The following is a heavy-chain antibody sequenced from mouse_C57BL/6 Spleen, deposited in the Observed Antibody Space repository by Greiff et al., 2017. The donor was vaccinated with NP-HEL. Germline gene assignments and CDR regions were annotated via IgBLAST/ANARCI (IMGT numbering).Heavy chain of an antibody. CDR2: INPSNGGT. CDR1: GYTFTSYW. D-gene: IGHD1-1*01. V-gene: IGHV1-53*01. Sequence: QVQLQQSGTELVKPGASVKLSCKASGYTFTSYWMHWVKQRPGQGLEWIGNINPSNGGTNYNEKFKSKATLTVDKSSSTAYMQLSSLTSEDSAVYYCARVDGSSSWFADWGQGTLVTVSA. CDR3: ARVDGSSSWFAD. J-gene: IGHJ3*01.